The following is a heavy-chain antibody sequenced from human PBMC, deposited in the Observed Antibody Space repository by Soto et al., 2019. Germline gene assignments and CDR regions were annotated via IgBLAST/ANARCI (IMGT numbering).Heavy chain of an antibody. CDR1: GFTFSSYG. CDR3: AREETTVSYYFDY. D-gene: IGHD4-4*01. Sequence: GGSLRLSCAASGFTFSSYGMHWVRQAPGKGLEWVAVISYDGSNKYYADSVKGRFTISRDNSKNTLYLQMNSLRAEDTAVYYCAREETTVSYYFDYWGQGTLVTVSS. CDR2: ISYDGSNK. V-gene: IGHV3-30*03. J-gene: IGHJ4*02.